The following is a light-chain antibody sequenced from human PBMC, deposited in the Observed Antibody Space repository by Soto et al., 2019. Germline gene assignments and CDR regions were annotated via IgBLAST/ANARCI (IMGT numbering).Light chain of an antibody. J-gene: IGKJ1*01. CDR2: GAS. Sequence: EVVLTQSPDTVSLSPGERATLSCRASQSVSSSYLAWYQQKPGQAPRLLIYGASSRATGIPDRFSGSGSGTDFTLTISRLEPEDFAVYYCQQYGSSSLTFGQGTKV. V-gene: IGKV3-20*01. CDR3: QQYGSSSLT. CDR1: QSVSSSY.